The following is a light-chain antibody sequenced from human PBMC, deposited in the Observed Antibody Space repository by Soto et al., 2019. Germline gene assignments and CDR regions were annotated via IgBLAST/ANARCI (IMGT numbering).Light chain of an antibody. J-gene: IGKJ2*01. CDR1: QSVSNTY. CDR2: GAS. Sequence: EIVLTQSPGTLSLSPGERATLSCRASQSVSNTYLAWYQHKPGQAPRLLIYGASSRATGIPDRFSGSGSGTDFTLTISRLETEDFAVYYCQQYGSSPYTFGQGTKLEIK. CDR3: QQYGSSPYT. V-gene: IGKV3-20*01.